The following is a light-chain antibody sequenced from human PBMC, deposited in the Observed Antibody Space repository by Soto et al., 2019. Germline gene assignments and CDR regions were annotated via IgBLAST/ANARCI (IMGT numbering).Light chain of an antibody. CDR2: AAS. CDR3: LQDYNYPWT. Sequence: DIQMTQSPSTLSGSVGDRVTITCRASQSISRNLNWYQQKPGKPPKLLIYAASNLQSGVPSTFSGSGSGTDFTLTISSLQPEDFATYYCLQDYNYPWTFGQGTKVDIK. J-gene: IGKJ1*01. V-gene: IGKV1-39*01. CDR1: QSISRN.